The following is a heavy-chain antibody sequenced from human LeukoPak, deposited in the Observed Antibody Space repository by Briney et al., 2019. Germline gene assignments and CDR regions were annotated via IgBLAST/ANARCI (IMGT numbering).Heavy chain of an antibody. CDR3: AKWVGTGATPTDY. CDR2: ISASGTNT. V-gene: IGHV3-23*01. D-gene: IGHD1-1*01. CDR1: GFIFSTYA. Sequence: GGSLRLSCAASGFIFSTYAMTWVSQAPGKGLEWVSVISASGTNTDYAGSVKGRFTISRDNSKNTVSLQMNSLRAEDTAIYYCAKWVGTGATPTDYWGQGTLVTVSS. J-gene: IGHJ4*02.